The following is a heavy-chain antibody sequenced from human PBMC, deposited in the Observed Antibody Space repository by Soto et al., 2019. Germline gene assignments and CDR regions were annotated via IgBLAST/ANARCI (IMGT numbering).Heavy chain of an antibody. CDR1: GGSISSGDYY. V-gene: IGHV4-30-4*01. CDR2: IYYSGST. D-gene: IGHD3-10*01. J-gene: IGHJ4*02. CDR3: AGQLWFGELYDD. Sequence: PSETLSLTCTVSGGSISSGDYYWSWIRQPPGKGLEWIGYIYYSGSTYYNPSLESRVTISVDTSKNQFSLKLSSVTAADTAVYYCAGQLWFGELYDDWGQGTLVTVSS.